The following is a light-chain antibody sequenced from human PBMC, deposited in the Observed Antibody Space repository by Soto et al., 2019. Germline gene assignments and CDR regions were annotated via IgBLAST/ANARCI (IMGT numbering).Light chain of an antibody. CDR3: SSYTTSSTLVV. CDR1: SSYIRGYNY. Sequence: QSALTQPASVSGSPGQSITISCTGASSYIRGYNYVSWYQQHPGKAPKLMIYEVSNRPSGVSDRFSGSKSGNTASLTISGLQAEDEADYYCSSYTTSSTLVVFGGGTKLTVL. V-gene: IGLV2-14*01. J-gene: IGLJ3*02. CDR2: EVS.